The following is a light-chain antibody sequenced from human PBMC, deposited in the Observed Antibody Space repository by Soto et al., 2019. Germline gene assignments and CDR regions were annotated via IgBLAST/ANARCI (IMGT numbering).Light chain of an antibody. V-gene: IGKV1-5*03. CDR2: KAS. CDR3: QQYNSYPWT. Sequence: DIQMTQCPSTLSASVGDRVTITCRASQSISSWLAWYQQKSGKAPKLLIYKASTLESGVPSNFSGSGSGTEFTLTINSLQPEDFATYYCQQYNSYPWTFGQGTKVDIK. J-gene: IGKJ1*01. CDR1: QSISSW.